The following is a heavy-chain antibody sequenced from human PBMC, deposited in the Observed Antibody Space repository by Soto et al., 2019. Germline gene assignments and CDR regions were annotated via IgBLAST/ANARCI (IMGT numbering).Heavy chain of an antibody. J-gene: IGHJ3*02. CDR1: GGSISSYY. D-gene: IGHD3-9*01. V-gene: IGHV4-59*08. CDR2: IYYSGST. CDR3: ARRVFQNYDILTGYYAFDI. Sequence: SETLSLTCTVSGGSISSYYWSWIRQPPGKGLEWIGYIYYSGSTNYNPSLKSRVTISVDTSKNQFSLKLSSVTAADTAVYYCARRVFQNYDILTGYYAFDIWGQGTMVTVSS.